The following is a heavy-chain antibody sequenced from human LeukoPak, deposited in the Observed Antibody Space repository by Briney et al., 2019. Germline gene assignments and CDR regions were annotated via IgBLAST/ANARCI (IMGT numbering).Heavy chain of an antibody. CDR2: IYYSGST. CDR1: GGSISSYY. V-gene: IGHV4-59*01. D-gene: IGHD2-2*01. J-gene: IGHJ6*02. Sequence: SETLSLTCTVSGGSISSYYWSWIRQPPGKGLEWIGYIYYSGSTNYNPSLKSRVTISVDTSKNQFSLKLSSVTAADTAVYYCARIPYCSSTSCYAHYYYGMDVRGQGTTVTVSS. CDR3: ARIPYCSSTSCYAHYYYGMDV.